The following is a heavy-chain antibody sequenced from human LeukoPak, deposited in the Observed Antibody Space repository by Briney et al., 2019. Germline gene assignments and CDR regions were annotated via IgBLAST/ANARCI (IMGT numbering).Heavy chain of an antibody. D-gene: IGHD3-10*01. Sequence: GGSLRLSCAASEFTFSSYEMNWVRQAPGKGLEWVSYISSSGSTIYYADSVKGRFTISRDNAKNSLYLQMNSLRAEDTAVYYCARYTGSGSYYNFFYYYGMDVWGQGTTVTVSS. V-gene: IGHV3-48*03. CDR2: ISSSGSTI. CDR1: EFTFSSYE. CDR3: ARYTGSGSYYNFFYYYGMDV. J-gene: IGHJ6*02.